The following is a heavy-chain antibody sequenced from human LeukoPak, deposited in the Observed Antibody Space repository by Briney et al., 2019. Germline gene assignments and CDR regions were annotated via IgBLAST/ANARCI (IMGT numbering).Heavy chain of an antibody. CDR2: ISSSSSYI. CDR1: GFTFSSYS. CDR3: ARDLLWFGEPSRYMDV. D-gene: IGHD3-10*01. J-gene: IGHJ6*03. Sequence: PGGSLRLSCAASGFTFSSYSKNWVRQAPGKGLEWVSSISSSSSYIYYADSVKGRFTISRDNAKNSLYLQMNSLRAEDTAVYYCARDLLWFGEPSRYMDVWGKGTTVTVSS. V-gene: IGHV3-21*01.